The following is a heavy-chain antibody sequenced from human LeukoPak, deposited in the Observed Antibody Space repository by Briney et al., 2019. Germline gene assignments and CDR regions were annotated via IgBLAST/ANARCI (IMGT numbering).Heavy chain of an antibody. CDR1: GFTFSSYA. CDR3: AKSIAAAGTPGIDY. J-gene: IGHJ4*02. CDR2: ISSNGGST. V-gene: IGHV3-64*01. D-gene: IGHD6-13*01. Sequence: PGGSLRLSCAASGFTFSSYAMHWVRQAPGKGLEYVSAISSNGGSTYYANSVKGRFTISRDNSKNTLYLQMGSLRAEDMAVYYCAKSIAAAGTPGIDYWGQGTLVTVSS.